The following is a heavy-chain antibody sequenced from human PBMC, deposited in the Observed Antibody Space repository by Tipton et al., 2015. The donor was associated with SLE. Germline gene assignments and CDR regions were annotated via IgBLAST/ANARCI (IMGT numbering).Heavy chain of an antibody. D-gene: IGHD6-6*01. J-gene: IGHJ5*02. V-gene: IGHV3-48*03. Sequence: SLRLSCSASGFNFNVYEMNWVRQTPGKGLEWVSYISSSSSMIFYADSVKGRFTISRDNTKNSLYLQMGSLRADDTAVYFRARQYSSSSPWFDPWGQGTLVTVSS. CDR1: GFNFNVYE. CDR3: ARQYSSSSPWFDP. CDR2: ISSSSSMI.